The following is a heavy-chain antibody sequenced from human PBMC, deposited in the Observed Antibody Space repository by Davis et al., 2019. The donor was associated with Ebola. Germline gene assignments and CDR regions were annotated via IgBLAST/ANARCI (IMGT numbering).Heavy chain of an antibody. CDR3: ARAAATVSPYYYFYGMDV. Sequence: PGGSLRLSCAASGFTFSSHWMTWVRQAPGKGLEWVANIKQDGGEKYYVDSVKGRFPISRDNAKNSLYLQMNSLRAEDTAVYYCARAAATVSPYYYFYGMDVWGQGTTVAVSS. J-gene: IGHJ6*02. CDR2: IKQDGGEK. D-gene: IGHD2-15*01. V-gene: IGHV3-7*03. CDR1: GFTFSSHW.